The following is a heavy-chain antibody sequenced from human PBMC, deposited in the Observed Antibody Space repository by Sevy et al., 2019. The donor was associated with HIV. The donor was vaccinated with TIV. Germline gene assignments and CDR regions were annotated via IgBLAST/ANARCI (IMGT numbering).Heavy chain of an antibody. CDR2: IWYDGSNK. CDR3: ARVYYDYVWGSYRAYYGMDV. V-gene: IGHV3-33*01. CDR1: GFTFSSYG. Sequence: GGSLRLSCAASGFTFSSYGMHWVRQAPGKGLERVAVIWYDGSNKYYADSVKGRFTISRDNSKNTLYLQMNSLRAEDTAVYYCARVYYDYVWGSYRAYYGMDVWCQGTTVTVSS. J-gene: IGHJ6*02. D-gene: IGHD3-16*02.